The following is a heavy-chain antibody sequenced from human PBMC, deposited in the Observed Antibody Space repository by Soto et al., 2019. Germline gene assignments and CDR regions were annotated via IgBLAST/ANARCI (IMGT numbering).Heavy chain of an antibody. D-gene: IGHD3-22*01. Sequence: SETLSLTCTVSGGSISRNIYYWVLIRQPPGKGLEWIGNIHYSGSTYYDSSLQSRVTISIDTSKNQFSLKLSSVTATDTAVYYCASQHYYDSSGYYVVYWGQGTLVTVS. J-gene: IGHJ4*02. CDR1: GGSISRNIYY. CDR3: ASQHYYDSSGYYVVY. V-gene: IGHV4-39*01. CDR2: IHYSGST.